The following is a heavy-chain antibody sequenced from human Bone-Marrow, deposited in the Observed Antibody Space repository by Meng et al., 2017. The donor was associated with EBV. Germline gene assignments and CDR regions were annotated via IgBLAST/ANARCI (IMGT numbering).Heavy chain of an antibody. D-gene: IGHD3-22*01. Sequence: QGRLPGSGPLPVNSTGTPSLTGAVSGGSISSRNWWSCVRQPPGKGLELIGEIYHSGSTSYNPSLKSRVTISVDKSKNQFSLKLSSVTAADTAVYYCARVGYDSLDYWGQGTLVTVSS. CDR3: ARVGYDSLDY. V-gene: IGHV4-4*02. J-gene: IGHJ4*02. CDR1: GGSISSRNW. CDR2: IYHSGST.